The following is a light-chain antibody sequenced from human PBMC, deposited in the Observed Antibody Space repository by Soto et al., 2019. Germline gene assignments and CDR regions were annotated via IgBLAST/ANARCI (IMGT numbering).Light chain of an antibody. CDR2: DAS. V-gene: IGKV3-20*01. Sequence: ELVLSQSPDTLSLSPGERATLSCRASQSVRNNYLAWYQQKPGQAPRFLIYDASSRATGIPDRFSGSGSGTDFTLTISRLEPEDFALYYCQQYGSSPLTFGGGTKVEIK. CDR3: QQYGSSPLT. CDR1: QSVRNNY. J-gene: IGKJ4*01.